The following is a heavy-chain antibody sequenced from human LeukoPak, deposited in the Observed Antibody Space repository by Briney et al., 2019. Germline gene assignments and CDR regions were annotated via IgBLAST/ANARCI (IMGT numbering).Heavy chain of an antibody. D-gene: IGHD1-26*01. CDR3: ARDRVGADYFDY. CDR1: GFSFSSYT. J-gene: IGHJ4*02. CDR2: ISSSSSYI. Sequence: GGSLRLSCAASGFSFSSYTMNWVRQAPGKGLEWVSIISSSSSYIYYADSVKGRFTISRDNSQNTLYLQMNSLRAEDTAVYYCARDRVGADYFDYWGQGTLVTVSS. V-gene: IGHV3-21*01.